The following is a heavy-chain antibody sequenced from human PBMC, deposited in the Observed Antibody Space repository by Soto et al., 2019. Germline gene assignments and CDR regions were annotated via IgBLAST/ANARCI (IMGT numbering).Heavy chain of an antibody. J-gene: IGHJ4*02. CDR2: INWNGDST. V-gene: IGHV3-20*01. Sequence: EVQLVESGGGVVRPGGSLRLSCAASGFTLDDYGMSWVRQAPGKGLEWVSGINWNGDSTGYADSVKGRFTISRDNAKNSLYLQMNSLRAEDTALYHCARRILTGYYNGFDYWGQGTLVTVSS. CDR1: GFTLDDYG. CDR3: ARRILTGYYNGFDY. D-gene: IGHD3-9*01.